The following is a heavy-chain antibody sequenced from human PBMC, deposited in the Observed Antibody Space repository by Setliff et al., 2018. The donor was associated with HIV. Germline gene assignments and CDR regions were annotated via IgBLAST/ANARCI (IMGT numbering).Heavy chain of an antibody. CDR3: ARVGGVLTGTPHFDF. D-gene: IGHD3-9*01. Sequence: PSETLSLTCTVSGGSISHYYWTWIRQPPGKGLEWIGYIFYSGSTDYNPSLKSRLTIPVDTPNNQFSLSLNSVTAADTAVYYCARVGGVLTGTPHFDFWGQGILVTVSS. CDR1: GGSISHYY. V-gene: IGHV4-59*01. CDR2: IFYSGST. J-gene: IGHJ4*02.